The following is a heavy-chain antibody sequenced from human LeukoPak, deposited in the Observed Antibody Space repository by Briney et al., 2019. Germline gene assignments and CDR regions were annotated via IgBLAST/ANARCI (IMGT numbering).Heavy chain of an antibody. CDR2: IKQDGSEK. CDR3: ARLGKYDFWRGYYYYFEY. V-gene: IGHV3-7*01. D-gene: IGHD3-3*01. CDR1: GFTFSSYW. Sequence: GGSLRLSCAASGFTFSSYWMSWVRQAPGKGLEWVANIKQDGSEKYYVDSVKGRFTISRDNAKNSLYLQMNSLRADDTAVYYCARLGKYDFWRGYYYYFEYWGQGTLVTVAS. J-gene: IGHJ4*02.